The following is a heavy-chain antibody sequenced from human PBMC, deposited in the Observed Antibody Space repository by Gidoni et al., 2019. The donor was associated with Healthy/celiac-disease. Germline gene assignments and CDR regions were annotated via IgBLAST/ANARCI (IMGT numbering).Heavy chain of an antibody. CDR3: AKDNGILWFGEFYYFDY. V-gene: IGHV3-23*04. CDR1: GFTFSSYA. Sequence: EVQLVESGGGLVKPGGSLRLSCAASGFTFSSYAMSWVRQAPGKGLEWVSAISGSGGSTYYADSVKGRFTISRDNSKNTLYLQMNSLRAEDTAVYYCAKDNGILWFGEFYYFDYWGQGTLVTVSS. J-gene: IGHJ4*02. D-gene: IGHD3-10*01. CDR2: ISGSGGST.